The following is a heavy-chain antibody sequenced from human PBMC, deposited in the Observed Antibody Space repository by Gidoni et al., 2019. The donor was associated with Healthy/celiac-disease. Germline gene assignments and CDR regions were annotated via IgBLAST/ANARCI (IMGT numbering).Heavy chain of an antibody. CDR2: ISAYNGNT. J-gene: IGHJ6*02. D-gene: IGHD3-10*01. CDR1: GYTFTSYG. Sequence: QVQLVQSGDAVKKPGASVQVSCKDSGYTFTSYGISWVRQAPGQGLEWMGWISAYNGNTNYAQKLQGRVTMTTDTSTSTAYMELRSLRSDDTAVYYCARYYYGSGSYYHYYGMDVWGQGTTVTVSS. CDR3: ARYYYGSGSYYHYYGMDV. V-gene: IGHV1-18*01.